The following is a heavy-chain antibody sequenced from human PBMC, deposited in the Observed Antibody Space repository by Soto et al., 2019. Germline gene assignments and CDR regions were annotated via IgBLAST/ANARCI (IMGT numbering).Heavy chain of an antibody. CDR2: IYYSGST. V-gene: IGHV4-31*03. Sequence: KSSETLSLTCTVSGGSISSGGYYWSWIRQHPGKGLEWIGYIYYSGSTYYNPSLKSRVTISVGTSKNQFSLKLSSVTAADTAVYYCARDPITMVRGTAGYYGMDVWGQGTTVTVSS. J-gene: IGHJ6*02. D-gene: IGHD3-10*01. CDR1: GGSISSGGYY. CDR3: ARDPITMVRGTAGYYGMDV.